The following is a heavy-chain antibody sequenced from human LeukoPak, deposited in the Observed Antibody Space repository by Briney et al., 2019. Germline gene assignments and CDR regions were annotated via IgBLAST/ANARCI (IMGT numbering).Heavy chain of an antibody. D-gene: IGHD5-18*01. CDR2: ISSSGSTI. V-gene: IGHV3-48*03. CDR3: ARVIGTAFDY. Sequence: GGSLRLSCAASGFTFSSYEMNWVRQAPGKGLEWVSYISSSGSTIYYADSVKGRFTISRDNAKNSLYLQMNSLRAEDTAVYYCARVIGTAFDYWGQGTLVTVSS. CDR1: GFTFSSYE. J-gene: IGHJ4*02.